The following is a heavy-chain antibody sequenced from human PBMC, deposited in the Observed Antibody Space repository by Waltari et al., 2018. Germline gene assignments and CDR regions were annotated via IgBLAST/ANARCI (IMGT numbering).Heavy chain of an antibody. D-gene: IGHD6-19*01. CDR1: GFNFSNYA. Sequence: EVQLLESGGDLEQPGGSLRISCVGSGFNFSNYAMNWVRKAPGKGLEWVSTMSGTGDYTYYADSVKGRFTISRDNSKNTVFLHMNNLRVEDTAIYFCAKYQAEWLVLDGYFDSWGQGTPVTVSS. CDR3: AKYQAEWLVLDGYFDS. J-gene: IGHJ4*02. V-gene: IGHV3-23*01. CDR2: MSGTGDYT.